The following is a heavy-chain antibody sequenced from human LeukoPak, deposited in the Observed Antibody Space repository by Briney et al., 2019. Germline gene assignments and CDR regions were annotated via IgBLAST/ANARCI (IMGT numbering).Heavy chain of an antibody. CDR1: GGTFSSYA. CDR2: IIPILGIA. CDR3: VSDIVATIDVSGNDY. J-gene: IGHJ4*02. Sequence: SVKVSCKASGGTFSSYAVSWVRQAPGQGLEWMGRIIPILGIANYAQKFQGRVTITADKSTSTAYMELSSLRSEDTAVYYCVSDIVATIDVSGNDYWGQGTLVTVSS. D-gene: IGHD5-12*01. V-gene: IGHV1-69*04.